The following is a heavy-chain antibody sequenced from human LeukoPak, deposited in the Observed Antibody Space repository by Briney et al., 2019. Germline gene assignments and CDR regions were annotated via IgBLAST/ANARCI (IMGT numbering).Heavy chain of an antibody. Sequence: PGGSLRLSCAASGFTFSSYGMHWVRQAPGKGLEWVAVIWYDGSNKYYADSVKGRFTISRDNSKNTLYLQMNSLRAEDTAVYYCARDNYDSSGYYYANYWGQGTLVTISS. D-gene: IGHD3-22*01. CDR1: GFTFSSYG. CDR2: IWYDGSNK. CDR3: ARDNYDSSGYYYANY. V-gene: IGHV3-33*01. J-gene: IGHJ4*02.